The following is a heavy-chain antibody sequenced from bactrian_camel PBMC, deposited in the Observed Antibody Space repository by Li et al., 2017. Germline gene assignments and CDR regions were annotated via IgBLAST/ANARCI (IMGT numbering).Heavy chain of an antibody. CDR2: VYPPNGIT. D-gene: IGHD3*01. Sequence: HVQLVESGGGLVQPGGSLRLSCTTVGYTASSTCMGWFRQAPGKEREGVAAVYPPNGITYYADSVKGRFTISQDGAKNTVYLQMNSLKPEDTAVYYCAMDSRPPCTSPGTQVTVS. CDR1: GYTASSTC. V-gene: IGHV3S1*01. J-gene: IGHJ4*01.